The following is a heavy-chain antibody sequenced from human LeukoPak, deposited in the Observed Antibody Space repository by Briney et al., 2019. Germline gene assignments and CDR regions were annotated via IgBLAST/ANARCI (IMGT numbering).Heavy chain of an antibody. J-gene: IGHJ4*02. CDR2: ISYDGSIN. CDR1: GFTFSSYA. CDR3: ARGSYSSSWKTFDY. Sequence: GGSLRLSCATSGFTFSSYAMHWVRQAPGKGLEWVALISYDGSINDYADSVRGRFTISRDNSKNTLYLQMNSLRADDTAMYYCARGSYSSSWKTFDYWGQGTLVTVSS. D-gene: IGHD6-13*01. V-gene: IGHV3-30*04.